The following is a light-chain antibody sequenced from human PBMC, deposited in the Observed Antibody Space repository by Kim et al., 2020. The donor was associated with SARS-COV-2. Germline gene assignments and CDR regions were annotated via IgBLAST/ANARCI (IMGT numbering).Light chain of an antibody. CDR1: QLGEKY. V-gene: IGLV3-1*01. CDR3: LSWGTTPAGV. CDR2: QDK. J-gene: IGLJ1*01. Sequence: VPPGHTVSITCSGDQLGEKYASCYQQKPGQSPVLVIFQDKKRPSGIPARFSGSTSGNTAPLTFTGTQAMDEANYYCLSWGTTPAGVFGAGTKVTVL.